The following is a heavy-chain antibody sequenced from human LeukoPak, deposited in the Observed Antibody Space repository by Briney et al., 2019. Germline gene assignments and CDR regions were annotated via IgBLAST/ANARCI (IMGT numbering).Heavy chain of an antibody. V-gene: IGHV3-23*01. Sequence: TGVSLRLSCVASGFTFENYAMTWVRQSPGKGLEWVSTVGSTGFNTYYADSVKGRFTISRDSSKNTVYLQMNSLRAEDTAVYYCAKVPASRWFFDYWGQGTLVTVSS. D-gene: IGHD2-15*01. CDR1: GFTFENYA. CDR3: AKVPASRWFFDY. CDR2: VGSTGFNT. J-gene: IGHJ4*02.